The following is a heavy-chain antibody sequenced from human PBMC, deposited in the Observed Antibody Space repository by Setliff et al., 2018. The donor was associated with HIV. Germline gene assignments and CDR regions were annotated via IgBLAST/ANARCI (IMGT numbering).Heavy chain of an antibody. V-gene: IGHV3-21*01. J-gene: IGHJ4*02. CDR2: ITSRSSYM. Sequence: GGSLRLSCVASGFAFNTYAMNWVRQAPGKGLEWVSSITSRSSYMYYADSVKGRFTISRDNAKNSLYLQMNSLRAEDTAVYYCARDGYSYGFFDYWGQGTLVTVSS. CDR1: GFAFNTYA. D-gene: IGHD5-18*01. CDR3: ARDGYSYGFFDY.